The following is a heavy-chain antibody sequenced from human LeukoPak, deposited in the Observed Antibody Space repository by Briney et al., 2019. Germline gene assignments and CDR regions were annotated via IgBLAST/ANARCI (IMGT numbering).Heavy chain of an antibody. CDR2: ISYSGNT. CDR3: TRVPLDPGLQFFDY. CDR1: GFTVSSNY. J-gene: IGHJ4*02. D-gene: IGHD5-18*01. Sequence: LRLSCAASGFTVSSNYMSWVRQHPGKGLEWIGYISYSGNTYYNPSLKSRVAISVDTSRNQFSLKLTSVTAADTAVYYCTRVPLDPGLQFFDYWGQGTLVTVSS. V-gene: IGHV4-31*02.